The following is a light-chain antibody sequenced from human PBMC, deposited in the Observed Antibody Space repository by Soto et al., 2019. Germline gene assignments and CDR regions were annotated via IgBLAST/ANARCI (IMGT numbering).Light chain of an antibody. CDR1: QGVSSNY. Sequence: EIVLTQSPGTLSFSPGQTATLSCRASQGVSSNYLAWYQQKPGQAPRLLIDGASSRTTGIPARFSGSGSGTDFTLTISSLEPEDFAVYYCQQRGDWPPITFGQGTRLEIK. J-gene: IGKJ5*01. CDR3: QQRGDWPPIT. V-gene: IGKV3D-20*02. CDR2: GAS.